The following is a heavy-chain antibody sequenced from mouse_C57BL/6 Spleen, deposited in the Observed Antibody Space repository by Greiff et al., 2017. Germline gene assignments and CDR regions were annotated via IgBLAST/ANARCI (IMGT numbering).Heavy chain of an antibody. CDR2: INPTNGGT. J-gene: IGHJ2*01. CDR3: ARELGRGFDY. Sequence: VQLQQSGPELVKPGASVKIPCKASGYTFTDYNMDWVKQSHGKSLEWIGDINPTNGGTNYNQKFKGKATLPVDKSSSTAYMELRSLTSEDTAVYYCARELGRGFDYWGQGTTLTVSS. D-gene: IGHD4-1*01. CDR1: GYTFTDYN. V-gene: IGHV1-18*01.